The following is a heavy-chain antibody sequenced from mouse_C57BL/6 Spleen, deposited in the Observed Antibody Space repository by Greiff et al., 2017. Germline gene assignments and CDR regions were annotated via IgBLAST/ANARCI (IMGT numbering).Heavy chain of an antibody. Sequence: QVQLKQSGAELVKPGASVKISCKASGYAFSSYWMNCVKQRPGKGLEWIGQIYPGDGDTNYNGKFKGKATLTADKSSSTAYMQLSSLTSEDSAVYFCARQGGDYAMDYWGQGTSVTVSS. V-gene: IGHV1-80*01. CDR1: GYAFSSYW. J-gene: IGHJ4*01. CDR3: ARQGGDYAMDY. CDR2: IYPGDGDT.